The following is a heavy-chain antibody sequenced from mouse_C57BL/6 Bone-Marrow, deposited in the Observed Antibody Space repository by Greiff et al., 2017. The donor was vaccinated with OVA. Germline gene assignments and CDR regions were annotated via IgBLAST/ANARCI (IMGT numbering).Heavy chain of an antibody. Sequence: EVQGVESGAELVKPGASVTLSCTASGFNIKDYYMHWVKQRTEQGLEWIGRIDPEDGETKYAPKFQGKATITADTSSNTAYLQRSSLTSEDTAVYYCARWPYGRDCEYWGEGATLTVSS. CDR1: GFNIKDYY. D-gene: IGHD1-1*01. V-gene: IGHV14-2*01. CDR2: IDPEDGET. CDR3: ARWPYGRDCEY. J-gene: IGHJ2*01.